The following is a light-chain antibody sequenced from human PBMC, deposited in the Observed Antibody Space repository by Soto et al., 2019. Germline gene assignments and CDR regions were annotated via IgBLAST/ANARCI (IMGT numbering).Light chain of an antibody. CDR1: SSDVGGYGS. V-gene: IGLV2-14*01. Sequence: QSALTQPASVSGPPGQSITISCTGTSSDVGGYGSVSWYQQHPGKAPKLMIYEVSNRPSGVSNRFSGSKSGNTASLTISGLQAEDEADYYCSSYTSSSTLYVFGTGTKVTVL. CDR3: SSYTSSSTLYV. CDR2: EVS. J-gene: IGLJ1*01.